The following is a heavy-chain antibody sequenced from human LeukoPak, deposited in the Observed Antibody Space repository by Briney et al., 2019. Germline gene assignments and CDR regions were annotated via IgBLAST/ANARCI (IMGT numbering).Heavy chain of an antibody. J-gene: IGHJ4*02. CDR1: GGSFSGYY. D-gene: IGHD4-23*01. CDR2: INHGGST. V-gene: IGHV4-34*01. CDR3: ARGQVVTRRSPFPFDY. Sequence: SETLSLTCAVYGGSFSGYYWSWIRQPPGKGLEWIGEINHGGSTNYNPSLKSRVTISVDTSKNQFSLKLSSVTAADTAAYYCARGQVVTRRSPFPFDYWGQGTLVTVSS.